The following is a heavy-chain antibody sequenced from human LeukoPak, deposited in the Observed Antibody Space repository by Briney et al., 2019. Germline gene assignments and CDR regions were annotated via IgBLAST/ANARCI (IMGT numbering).Heavy chain of an antibody. V-gene: IGHV4-59*01. CDR1: GASISSYY. D-gene: IGHD3-16*01. J-gene: IGHJ6*03. CDR2: FYYSGRT. CDR3: ARVRWPTTGDKDITGGLYMDV. Sequence: SETLSLTCTVSGASISSYYWSWIRQSPGKGLEGIGYFYYSGRTNYRPSLKSRVTISADTSKNQFSLRLTSATAADTAVYYCARVRWPTTGDKDITGGLYMDVWGKGTTVTMSS.